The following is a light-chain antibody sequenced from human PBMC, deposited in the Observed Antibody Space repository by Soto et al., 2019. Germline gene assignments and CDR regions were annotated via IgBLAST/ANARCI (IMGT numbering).Light chain of an antibody. V-gene: IGKV1-16*01. Sequence: DIQRTQSPSPLAASVGDRVTITRRSSQTIRNYLNWYPQRPGEAPKIXIYAASRLQSGVPSRSTGSGAGTACTPSISSLQPGDVLTHACRHYNRYSEAFRRGTKVDIK. CDR3: RHYNRYSEA. J-gene: IGKJ1*01. CDR2: AAS. CDR1: QTIRNY.